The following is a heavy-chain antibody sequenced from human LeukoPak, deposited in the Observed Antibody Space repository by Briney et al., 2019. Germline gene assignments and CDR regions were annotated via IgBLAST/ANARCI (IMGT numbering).Heavy chain of an antibody. V-gene: IGHV4-34*01. CDR1: GGSFSGYY. CDR2: INHSGST. D-gene: IGHD2-15*01. J-gene: IGHJ4*02. CDR3: ARANYTPYCSGGSCCGGSDY. Sequence: SETLSLTCAVYGGSFSGYYWSWIRQPPGKGLEWIGEINHSGSTNYNPSLKSRVTISVDTSKNQFSLKLSSVTAADTAVYYCARANYTPYCSGGSCCGGSDYWGQGTLVTVSS.